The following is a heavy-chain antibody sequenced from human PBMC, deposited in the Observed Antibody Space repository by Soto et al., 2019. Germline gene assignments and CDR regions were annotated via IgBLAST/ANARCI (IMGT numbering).Heavy chain of an antibody. Sequence: PSETLSLTCAVSGGSISSTDCWSWVRQPPGKGLEWIGYISHSGSTYYNPSLKSRVIISVDTSKDQFSLSLTSVTAADTAVYYCAREYTYGSNFFDCWGQGALVTVS. CDR1: GGSISSTDC. V-gene: IGHV4-31*11. CDR3: AREYTYGSNFFDC. J-gene: IGHJ4*02. D-gene: IGHD5-18*01. CDR2: ISHSGST.